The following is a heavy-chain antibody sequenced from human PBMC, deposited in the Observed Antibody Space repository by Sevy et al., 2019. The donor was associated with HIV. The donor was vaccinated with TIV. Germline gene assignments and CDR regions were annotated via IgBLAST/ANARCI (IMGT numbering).Heavy chain of an antibody. Sequence: SETLSLTCAVHDGSFSGYYWNWIRQLPGKGLEWIGEINESGITYYNPSLKSRVTISVDTSKKQFSLKLNSVTAVDSAVYFWARSPPVVVVPGAPSWFDPWDQGTLVTVSS. D-gene: IGHD2-2*01. J-gene: IGHJ5*02. CDR2: INESGIT. CDR3: ARSPPVVVVPGAPSWFDP. CDR1: DGSFSGYY. V-gene: IGHV4-34*01.